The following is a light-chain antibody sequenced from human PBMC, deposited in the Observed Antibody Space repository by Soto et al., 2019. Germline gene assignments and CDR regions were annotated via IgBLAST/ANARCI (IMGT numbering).Light chain of an antibody. V-gene: IGLV1-47*01. J-gene: IGLJ3*02. CDR1: SSNIGSNY. Sequence: QSVLTQPPSASGTPGQRVTISCSGSSSNIGSNYVYWYQQLPGTAPKLLIYRNNQRPSGVPDRFSGSKSGTSASLAISGLRSEDESDYYCAAWYDSLSVGVFCVGTKLTVL. CDR3: AAWYDSLSVGV. CDR2: RNN.